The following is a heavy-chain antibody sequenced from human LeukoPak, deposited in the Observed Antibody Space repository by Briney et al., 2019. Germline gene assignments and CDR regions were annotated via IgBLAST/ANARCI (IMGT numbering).Heavy chain of an antibody. D-gene: IGHD3-22*01. Sequence: ASVKVSCKASGYTFTSYDINWVRQATGQGLEWMGWMNPNSGNTGYAQKFQGRVTMTRDTSISTAYMELSRLRSDDTAVYYCARVLGYYDSSGYYQRTFDYWGQGTLVTVSS. CDR1: GYTFTSYD. V-gene: IGHV1-8*01. J-gene: IGHJ4*02. CDR2: MNPNSGNT. CDR3: ARVLGYYDSSGYYQRTFDY.